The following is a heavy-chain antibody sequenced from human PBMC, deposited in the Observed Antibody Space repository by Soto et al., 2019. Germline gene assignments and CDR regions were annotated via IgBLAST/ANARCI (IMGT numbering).Heavy chain of an antibody. Sequence: QVQLRESGPGLVKPSQTLSLTCTVSGGSINSGGYYWNWIRQPPGKGLEWIGYMYYSGSTYYNPFLSIRSIISAATSENQCPLTLRSVTAADAAVYFCARGYRQSGYSSSWVFDYWGQGTLVNVSS. CDR3: ARGYRQSGYSSSWVFDY. D-gene: IGHD6-13*01. CDR2: MYYSGST. V-gene: IGHV4-31*03. J-gene: IGHJ4*02. CDR1: GGSINSGGYY.